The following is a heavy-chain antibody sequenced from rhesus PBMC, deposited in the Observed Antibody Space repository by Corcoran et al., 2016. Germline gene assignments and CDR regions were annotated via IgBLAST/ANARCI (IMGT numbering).Heavy chain of an antibody. CDR3: ASGLDY. CDR2: ICGGRRCP. V-gene: IGHV4-147*01. CDR1: GASISSNY. D-gene: IGHD2-39*01. J-gene: IGHJ4*01. Sequence: QVQLQESGPGLVKPSETMPLTCAVSGASISSNYWSWIRQPRGKGLEWNGDICGGRRCPICNPSLTSRVPISTDPSKNLCSLKLGAVTAADTAFYSWASGLDYWGQGVLVTVSS.